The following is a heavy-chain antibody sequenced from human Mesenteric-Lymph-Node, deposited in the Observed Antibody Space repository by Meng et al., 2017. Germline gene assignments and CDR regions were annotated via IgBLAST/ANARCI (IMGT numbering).Heavy chain of an antibody. CDR3: ATEDHWSGSLNSDFGMNV. CDR2: ISSSSSYI. CDR1: GFTFSSYS. J-gene: IGHJ6*02. Sequence: GESLKISCAASGFTFSSYSMNWVRQAPGKGLEWVSSISSSSSYIYYADSVKGRFTISRDNAKNSLYLQMNSLRAEDTAVYYCATEDHWSGSLNSDFGMNVWGQGTTVTVSS. V-gene: IGHV3-21*01. D-gene: IGHD3-3*01.